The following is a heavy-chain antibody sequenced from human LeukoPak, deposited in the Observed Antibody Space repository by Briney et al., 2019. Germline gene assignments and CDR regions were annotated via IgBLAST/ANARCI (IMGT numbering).Heavy chain of an antibody. Sequence: PSETLSLTCTVSGGSISSHYWSWIRQPPGKGLEWIGYIYYSGSTNYNPSLKSRVTISVDTSKNQFSLKLSSVTAADTAVYYCARESSGYYRGVDYWGQGTLVTVSS. CDR2: IYYSGST. D-gene: IGHD3-22*01. CDR1: GGSISSHY. J-gene: IGHJ4*02. V-gene: IGHV4-59*11. CDR3: ARESSGYYRGVDY.